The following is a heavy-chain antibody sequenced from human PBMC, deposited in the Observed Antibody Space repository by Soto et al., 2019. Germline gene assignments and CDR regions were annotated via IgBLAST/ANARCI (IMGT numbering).Heavy chain of an antibody. CDR2: VYHTGST. V-gene: IGHV4-38-2*01. CDR1: SYPINSGYY. CDR3: VRGDYCFHSSYAYYFDN. J-gene: IGHJ4*02. Sequence: SETLSLTCAVSSYPINSGYYWGWIRQPPGKGLEWIGCVYHTGSTYPNPSLKGRVAMSVDTSQNRFSLKLSSVTAADTAVYYCVRGDYCFHSSYAYYFDNCGQRTLVTVSS. D-gene: IGHD3-22*01.